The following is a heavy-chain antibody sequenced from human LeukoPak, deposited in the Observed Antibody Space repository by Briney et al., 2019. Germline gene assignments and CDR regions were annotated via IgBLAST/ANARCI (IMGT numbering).Heavy chain of an antibody. CDR2: TADSGSRT. CDR3: AKGGAMADKYYQE. J-gene: IGHJ1*01. D-gene: IGHD6-19*01. CDR1: GFTFSSYA. Sequence: GGSLRLSCAASGFTFSSYAMRWVRQAPGKGLEWVSSTADSGSRTYYADSVKGRFTISRDNSKNMLYLQMNSLRAEDTAVYYCAKGGAMADKYYQEWGQGTLVTVSS. V-gene: IGHV3-23*01.